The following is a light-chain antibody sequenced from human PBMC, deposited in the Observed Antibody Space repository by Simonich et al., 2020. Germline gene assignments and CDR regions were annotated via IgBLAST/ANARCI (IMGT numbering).Light chain of an antibody. V-gene: IGLV2-14*01. Sequence: QSALTQPASVSGSPGQSITISCTGTSSDVGGYNYVSWYQQHPVKTPKLMIYDVSQRPSGVSNRVSGAKSGNTASLTISGLQAEDEADYYCSSYTSSSTWVFGGGTKLTVL. CDR2: DVS. CDR1: SSDVGGYNY. CDR3: SSYTSSSTWV. J-gene: IGLJ3*02.